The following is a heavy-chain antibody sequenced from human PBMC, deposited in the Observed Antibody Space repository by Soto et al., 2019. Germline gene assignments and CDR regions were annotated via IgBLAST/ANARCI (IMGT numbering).Heavy chain of an antibody. J-gene: IGHJ3*02. CDR2: IYYSGST. CDR1: GGSVISGSYY. CDR3: ARVPWQWLGGYAFDI. V-gene: IGHV4-61*01. Sequence: SATLSLTCTVSGGSVISGSYYWSSIRQPPGKGLEWIGYIYYSGSTNYNPSLKSRATISVDTSKNQFTLKLSSVTAADTAVYYCARVPWQWLGGYAFDIWGQGTMVT. D-gene: IGHD6-19*01.